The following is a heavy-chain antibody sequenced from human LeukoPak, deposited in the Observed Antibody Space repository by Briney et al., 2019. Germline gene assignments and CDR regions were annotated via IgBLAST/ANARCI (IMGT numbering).Heavy chain of an antibody. V-gene: IGHV1-46*01. J-gene: IGHJ4*02. CDR1: GYTFTSHY. Sequence: GASVKISFKASGYTFTSHYVHWVRQAPGQGLEWMGIIHPSGGKSRNTQNFQGRETMTRDTSTSTVYLELSSLRSEDTAVYYCARDCSSTTCQGSVLDLWGQG. CDR3: ARDCSSTTCQGSVLDL. D-gene: IGHD2/OR15-2a*01. CDR2: IHPSGGKS.